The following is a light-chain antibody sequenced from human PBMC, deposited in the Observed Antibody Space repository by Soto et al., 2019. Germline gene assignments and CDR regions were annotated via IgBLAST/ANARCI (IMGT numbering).Light chain of an antibody. J-gene: IGLJ1*01. CDR3: CSYASSPYV. CDR1: SSDVGSYNL. Sequence: QSALTQPASVSGSPGQSITISCTGTSSDVGSYNLVSWYQQHPGKAPKLMIYEVSKRPSGVSNRFSGSKSGNTASLTISGLQAEDEADYYCCSYASSPYVFGTGTKVTVL. CDR2: EVS. V-gene: IGLV2-23*02.